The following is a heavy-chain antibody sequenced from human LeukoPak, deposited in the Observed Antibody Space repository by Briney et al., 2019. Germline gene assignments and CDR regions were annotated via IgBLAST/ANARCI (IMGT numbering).Heavy chain of an antibody. CDR3: ARVSWNRFFDY. V-gene: IGHV4-30-4*01. Sequence: PSETLSLTCTVSGGSISSGDYYWSWIRQPPGKGLEWIGYIYYSGSTYYNPSLKSRVTISVDTSKSQFSLKLSSVTAADTAVYYCARVSWNRFFDYWGQGTLVTVSS. CDR2: IYYSGST. J-gene: IGHJ4*02. CDR1: GGSISSGDYY. D-gene: IGHD1-1*01.